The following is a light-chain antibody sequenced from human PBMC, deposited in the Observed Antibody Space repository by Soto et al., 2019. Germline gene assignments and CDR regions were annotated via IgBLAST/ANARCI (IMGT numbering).Light chain of an antibody. V-gene: IGKV3-11*01. J-gene: IGKJ4*01. Sequence: EIVLTQSPATLSLSPGERATLSCRASQSVSSYLVWYQQKPGQAPRLLIFDASNRAAGFPARFSGSGSGTDFTLTISSLEPEDFAVYYCQQRSDWPLTFVGGTKVEIK. CDR1: QSVSSY. CDR2: DAS. CDR3: QQRSDWPLT.